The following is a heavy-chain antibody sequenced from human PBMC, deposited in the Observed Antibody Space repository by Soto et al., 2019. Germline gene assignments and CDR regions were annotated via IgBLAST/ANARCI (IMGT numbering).Heavy chain of an antibody. CDR3: ARHAVVPAAMGYYYSMDV. D-gene: IGHD2-2*01. CDR2: IYYSGST. Sequence: SETLSLTCTVSGGSISSSSYYWGWIRQPPGKGLEWIGSIYYSGSTYYNPSLKSRVTISVDTSKNQFSLKLSSVTAADTAVYYCARHAVVPAAMGYYYSMDVWGQGTTVTVSS. J-gene: IGHJ6*02. CDR1: GGSISSSSYY. V-gene: IGHV4-39*01.